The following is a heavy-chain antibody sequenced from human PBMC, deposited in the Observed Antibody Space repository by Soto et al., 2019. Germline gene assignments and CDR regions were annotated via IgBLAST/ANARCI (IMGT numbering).Heavy chain of an antibody. Sequence: EAQLVESGGGLVTPGESLRLSCVASGFTFSNAWMSWVRQAPGKVLEWIGRITSKSAGETTAYAAPVTGRFTVSRDDLKNTLYLQVNSLKTEDTGIYYCYTEHTLFMAHWGQGTLVTVSS. V-gene: IGHV3-15*01. J-gene: IGHJ4*02. CDR2: ITSKSAGETT. CDR1: GFTFSNAW. CDR3: YTEHTLFMAH.